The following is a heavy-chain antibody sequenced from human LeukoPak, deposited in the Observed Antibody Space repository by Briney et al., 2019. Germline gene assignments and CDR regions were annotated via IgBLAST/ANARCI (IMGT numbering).Heavy chain of an antibody. D-gene: IGHD1-1*01. CDR2: SHYSGTT. V-gene: IGHV4-31*11. J-gene: IGHJ4*02. CDR1: GGSFSGYY. CDR3: ARDGPTSVL. Sequence: LSLTCAVYGGSFSGYYWSWIRQQPGKGLEWIGYSHYSGTTYYNTSLKSRVAISVDTSKNQFSLKLSSVTAADTAVYYCARDGPTSVLWGQGTLVTVSS.